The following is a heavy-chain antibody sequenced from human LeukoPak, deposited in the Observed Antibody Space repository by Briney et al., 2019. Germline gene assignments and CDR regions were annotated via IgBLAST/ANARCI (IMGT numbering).Heavy chain of an antibody. CDR1: GGSISSYY. J-gene: IGHJ5*01. CDR2: VYYSGST. Sequence: PSETLSLTCTVSGGSISSYYWSCIRQPPGKGLEWIGHVYYSGSTNYNPSLKSRVTISVDTSKNQFSLKLSSVTAADTAVYYCARQTWLLDSWGQGALVTVSS. D-gene: IGHD5-12*01. CDR3: ARQTWLLDS. V-gene: IGHV4-59*08.